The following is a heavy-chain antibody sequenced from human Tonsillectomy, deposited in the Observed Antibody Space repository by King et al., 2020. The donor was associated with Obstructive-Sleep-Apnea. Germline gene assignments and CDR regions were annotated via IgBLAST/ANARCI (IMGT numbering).Heavy chain of an antibody. CDR1: GYTFTYRY. V-gene: IGHV1-45*02. D-gene: IGHD4-17*01. J-gene: IGHJ3*02. CDR3: TTDAYGDYGSVAVGI. CDR2: ITPFNGNT. Sequence: QLVESGAEVKKTGSSVKVSCKASGYTFTYRYLHWVRQAPGQALEWMVWITPFNGNTDYAQTFQDRVTITRDRAMSSAYMELSSLRSEDTAMYYCTTDAYGDYGSVAVGIWGQGTMVTVSS.